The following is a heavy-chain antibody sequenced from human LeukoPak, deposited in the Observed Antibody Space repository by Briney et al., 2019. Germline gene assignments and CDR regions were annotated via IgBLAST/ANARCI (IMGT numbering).Heavy chain of an antibody. V-gene: IGHV3-53*01. CDR3: ARDIGGIFDS. J-gene: IGHJ4*02. CDR2: IYSGGDT. D-gene: IGHD1-26*01. CDR1: GFTVSSSF. Sequence: PGGSLRLSCAASGFTVSSSFMSWVRQAPGKGLEWVSVIYSGGDTYYADSVKGRFTISRDNSKNTLYLQMNSLRAEDTAVYYCARDIGGIFDSWGQGTLVTVSS.